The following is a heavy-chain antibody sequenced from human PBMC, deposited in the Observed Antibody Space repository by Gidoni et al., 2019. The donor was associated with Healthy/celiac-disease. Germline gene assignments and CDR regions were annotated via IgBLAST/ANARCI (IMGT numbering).Heavy chain of an antibody. CDR1: GGSFSGYY. CDR2: INHSGST. CDR3: ARRKVAPDY. D-gene: IGHD2-15*01. J-gene: IGHJ4*02. V-gene: IGHV4-34*01. Sequence: QVQLQQWGAGLLNPSETLSLTCAVYGGSFSGYYCIWIRQAPGQGLEWIGEINHSGSTNYNPSLKSRVTISVDTSKNQFSLKLSSVTAADTAVYYCARRKVAPDYWGQGTLVTVSS.